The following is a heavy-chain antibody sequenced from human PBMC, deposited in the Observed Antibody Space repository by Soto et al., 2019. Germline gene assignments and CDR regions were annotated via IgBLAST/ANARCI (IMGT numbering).Heavy chain of an antibody. CDR1: GYSFTSYW. D-gene: IGHD6-6*01. CDR3: ARLPFALSGSSSAPGYYYGMDV. Sequence: EVQLVQSGAEVKKPGESLRISCKGSGYSFTSYWISWVRQMPGKGLEWMGRIDPSDSYTNYSPSFQGHVTISADKSISTAYLQWSSLKASDTAMYYCARLPFALSGSSSAPGYYYGMDVWGQGTTVTVSS. CDR2: IDPSDSYT. J-gene: IGHJ6*02. V-gene: IGHV5-10-1*03.